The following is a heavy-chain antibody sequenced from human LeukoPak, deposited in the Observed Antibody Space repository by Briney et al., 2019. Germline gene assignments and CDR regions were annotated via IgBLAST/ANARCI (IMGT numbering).Heavy chain of an antibody. D-gene: IGHD3-3*01. CDR2: IRSKAYGGTT. Sequence: GGSLRLSCTASGFTFGDYAMSWFRQAPGKGLEWVGFIRSKAYGGTTEYAASVKGRFTISRDDSKSIAYLQMNSLKTEDTAVYYCTRDKFWSLAPFDYWGQGTLVTVSS. V-gene: IGHV3-49*03. J-gene: IGHJ4*02. CDR3: TRDKFWSLAPFDY. CDR1: GFTFGDYA.